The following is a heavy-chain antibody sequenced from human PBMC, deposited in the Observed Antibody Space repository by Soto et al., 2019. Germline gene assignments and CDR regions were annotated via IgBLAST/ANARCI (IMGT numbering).Heavy chain of an antibody. CDR3: AKDLSSSYYDSSGYFDY. J-gene: IGHJ4*02. CDR1: GFTFSSYA. Sequence: GGSLRLSCAASGFTFSSYAMSWVRQAPGKGLEWVSAISGSGGSTYYADSVKGRFTISRDNSKNTLYLQMNSLRAEDTAVYYCAKDLSSSYYDSSGYFDYWGQGTLVTVSS. D-gene: IGHD3-22*01. CDR2: ISGSGGST. V-gene: IGHV3-23*01.